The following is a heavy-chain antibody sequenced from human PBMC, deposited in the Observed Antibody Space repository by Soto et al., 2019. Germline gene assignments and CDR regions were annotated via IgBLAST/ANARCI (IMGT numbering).Heavy chain of an antibody. V-gene: IGHV4-59*01. CDR3: AREQYNWKI. CDR1: GDSIRSYY. J-gene: IGHJ4*02. Sequence: SETLSLTCSVSGDSIRSYYWTWIRQPPGKGLQWIGDVFHTGNTNYNPSLKSRVTISEDASKNQVSLRLTSVTAADTAVYFCAREQYNWKIWGQGTLVTVSS. D-gene: IGHD1-20*01. CDR2: VFHTGNT.